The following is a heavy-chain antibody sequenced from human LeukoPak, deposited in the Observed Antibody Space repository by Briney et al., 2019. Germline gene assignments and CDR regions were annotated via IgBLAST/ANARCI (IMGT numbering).Heavy chain of an antibody. J-gene: IGHJ4*02. D-gene: IGHD3-22*01. CDR3: ARNLDFDSSLYPFDY. CDR2: ISDSGSTI. CDR1: GFSFSSYE. Sequence: PGGSLRLSCAASGFSFSSYELNWVRQTPGKGLEWLSYISDSGSTIYYADSVKGRFTISRDNAKNSLYLQMNSLRAEDTAVYYCARNLDFDSSLYPFDYWGEGAVVTVSS. V-gene: IGHV3-48*03.